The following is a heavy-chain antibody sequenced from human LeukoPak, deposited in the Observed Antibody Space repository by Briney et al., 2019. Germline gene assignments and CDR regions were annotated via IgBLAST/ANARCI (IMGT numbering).Heavy chain of an antibody. CDR2: INTNTGNP. CDR3: ARGGATYYDFWSGYYEAYYYGMDV. V-gene: IGHV7-4-1*01. J-gene: IGHJ6*02. Sequence: ASVKVSCKASGCTFTSYAMNWVRQAPGQGLEWMGWINTNTGNPTYAQGFTGRFVFSLDTSVSTAYLQICSLKAEDTAVYYCARGGATYYDFWSGYYEAYYYGMDVWGQGTTVTVSS. CDR1: GCTFTSYA. D-gene: IGHD3-3*01.